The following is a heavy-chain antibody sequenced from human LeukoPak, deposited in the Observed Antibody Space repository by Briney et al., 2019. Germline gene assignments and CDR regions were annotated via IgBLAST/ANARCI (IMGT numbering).Heavy chain of an antibody. D-gene: IGHD3-22*01. CDR2: ITSTSDTI. J-gene: IGHJ4*02. Sequence: PGGSLRLSCEASGFTFSDYSMNWVRQAPGEGLEWLSYITSTSDTIYYADSVKGRFTSSRDNAKNSVYLQMNSLRAEDTAVYYCARSSGYPFFVYWGQGTLVTVSS. V-gene: IGHV3-48*01. CDR1: GFTFSDYS. CDR3: ARSSGYPFFVY.